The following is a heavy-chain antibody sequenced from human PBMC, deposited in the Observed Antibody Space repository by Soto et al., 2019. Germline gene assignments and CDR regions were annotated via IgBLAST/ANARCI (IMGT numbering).Heavy chain of an antibody. V-gene: IGHV1-3*01. D-gene: IGHD3-10*01. CDR1: GYIFTSYP. J-gene: IGHJ4*02. CDR3: ARKGYFGSGIYHFDS. CDR2: INPAKGDA. Sequence: VQLVQSGAEVKKPEASVKVSCKTSGYIFTSYPIHWVRQAPGQRLEWMGWINPAKGDAGSSQGLQGRVTFTSDASANTVHLELINLRAEDTAVYSCARKGYFGSGIYHFDSWGQGTLVTVSA.